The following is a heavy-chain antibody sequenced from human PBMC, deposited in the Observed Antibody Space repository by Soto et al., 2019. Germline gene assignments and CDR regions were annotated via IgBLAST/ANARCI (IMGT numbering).Heavy chain of an antibody. Sequence: HLQLQESGSGLVKPSQTLSLTCTVSGDSISNGGYSWNWIRQPPGKGLEWIGYFYHSGGPAFNPSLKSRVTITVDSSNNQFSLKLRSVTAADTAVYYCARDSRSGYYLEYWGQGTLITVSS. CDR1: GDSISNGGYS. V-gene: IGHV4-30-2*01. CDR3: ARDSRSGYYLEY. J-gene: IGHJ4*02. CDR2: FYHSGGP. D-gene: IGHD3-22*01.